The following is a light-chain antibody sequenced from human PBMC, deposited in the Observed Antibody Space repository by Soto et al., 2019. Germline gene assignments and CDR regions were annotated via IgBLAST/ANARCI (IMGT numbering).Light chain of an antibody. J-gene: IGLJ1*01. V-gene: IGLV2-14*01. CDR2: EVS. CDR1: SSDVGTYNY. CDR3: SSYTGSSSFYV. Sequence: QSVLTQPASVSGSPGQSITISCTGTSSDVGTYNYVSWYQQHPGKAPKLMIYEVSNRPSGVSNRFSGSKSGNTASLTISGLQAEDEADDYCSSYTGSSSFYVFVTGTKGTGL.